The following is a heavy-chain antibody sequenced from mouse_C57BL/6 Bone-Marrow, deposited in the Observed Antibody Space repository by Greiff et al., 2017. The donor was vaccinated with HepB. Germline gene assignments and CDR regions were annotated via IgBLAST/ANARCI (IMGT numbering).Heavy chain of an antibody. D-gene: IGHD2-3*01. V-gene: IGHV1-26*01. J-gene: IGHJ4*01. CDR2: INPNNGGT. CDR1: GYTFTDYY. Sequence: VQLQQSGPELVKPGASVKISCKASGYTFTDYYMNWVKQSHGKSLEWIGDINPNNGGTSYNQKFKGKATLTVDKSSSTAYMELRSLTSEDSAVYYCASGIYDGYYVFMDYWGQGTSVTVSS. CDR3: ASGIYDGYYVFMDY.